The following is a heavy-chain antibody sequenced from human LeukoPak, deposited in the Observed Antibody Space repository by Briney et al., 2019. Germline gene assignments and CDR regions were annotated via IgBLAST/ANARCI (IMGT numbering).Heavy chain of an antibody. CDR2: ISGSGGST. CDR1: GFTFSSYE. Sequence: GGSLRLSCAASGFTFSSYEMNWVRQAPGKGLEWVSAISGSGGSTYYADSVKGRFTISRDNAKNSLYLQMNSLRAEDTAVYYCAKHYYYYYMDVWGKGTTVTVSS. V-gene: IGHV3-48*03. CDR3: AKHYYYYYMDV. J-gene: IGHJ6*03.